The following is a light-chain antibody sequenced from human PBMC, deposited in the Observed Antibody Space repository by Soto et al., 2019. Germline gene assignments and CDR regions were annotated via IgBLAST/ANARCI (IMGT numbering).Light chain of an antibody. CDR2: DVS. V-gene: IGLV2-14*01. CDR1: SSDIGGYNF. J-gene: IGLJ1*01. Sequence: QSVLTQPASVSGSPGQSITISCTGTSSDIGGYNFVSWYQQHPGKAPKLMIYDVSNRPSGVSSRFSGSKSGNTASLTISGLQAEDETDYYCSSHTSISTYVFGTGTKVTVL. CDR3: SSHTSISTYV.